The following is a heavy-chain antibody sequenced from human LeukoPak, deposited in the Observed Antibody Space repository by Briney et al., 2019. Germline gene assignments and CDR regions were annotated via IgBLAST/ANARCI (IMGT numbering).Heavy chain of an antibody. D-gene: IGHD3-22*01. Sequence: SETLSLTCTVSGGSISSSSYYWGWIRQPPGKGLEWIGSIYYSGSTYYNPSLKSRVTTSVDTSKNQFSLKLSSVTAADTAVYYCVSPGYYYDSSGRAVAFDIWGQGTMVTVSS. CDR2: IYYSGST. CDR3: VSPGYYYDSSGRAVAFDI. V-gene: IGHV4-39*01. J-gene: IGHJ3*02. CDR1: GGSISSSSYY.